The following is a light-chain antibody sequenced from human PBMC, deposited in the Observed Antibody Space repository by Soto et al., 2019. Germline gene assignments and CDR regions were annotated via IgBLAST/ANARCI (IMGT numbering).Light chain of an antibody. Sequence: QSVLTQSPSVSAVPGQKVTISCSGTRSNIGNNYVSWYQQFPNTAPKLLIYDNIKRPSGIPDRVSGSESGTSATLVITGLQTGDEADYYCGTWDCSRNRVFGGGTKLTVL. CDR1: RSNIGNNY. J-gene: IGLJ3*02. V-gene: IGLV1-51*01. CDR3: GTWDCSRNRV. CDR2: DNI.